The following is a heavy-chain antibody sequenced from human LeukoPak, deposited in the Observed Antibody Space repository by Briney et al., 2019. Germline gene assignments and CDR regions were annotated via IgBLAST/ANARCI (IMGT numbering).Heavy chain of an antibody. Sequence: SETLSLTCIVSGGSISSSSYYWGWIRQPPGKELEWLGTISYSGSAYYNPSLKSRVIISVDTSNNHFSLKLRAVTAADTAVYYCARLLYHGWGGLDVWGQGTAVTVSS. CDR3: ARLLYHGWGGLDV. D-gene: IGHD2-15*01. CDR1: GGSISSSSYY. V-gene: IGHV4-39*02. J-gene: IGHJ6*02. CDR2: ISYSGSA.